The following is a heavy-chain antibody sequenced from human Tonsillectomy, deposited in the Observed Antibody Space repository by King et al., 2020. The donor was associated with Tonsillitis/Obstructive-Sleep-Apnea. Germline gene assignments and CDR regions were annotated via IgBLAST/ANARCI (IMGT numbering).Heavy chain of an antibody. D-gene: IGHD2-15*01. CDR2: ISSCSIYT. J-gene: IGHJ4*02. CDR3: ARSEDMGYLDY. V-gene: IGHV3-11*05. CDR1: GFPFSDYY. Sequence: VQLVESGGGLVKPGGSLRLSCAASGFPFSDYYRSWIRQAPGKGLEWVSYISSCSIYTNYADTVKGRVTISRDNATNSLYLQMNSLRAEDTAVYYCARSEDMGYLDYWGQGTLVTVSS.